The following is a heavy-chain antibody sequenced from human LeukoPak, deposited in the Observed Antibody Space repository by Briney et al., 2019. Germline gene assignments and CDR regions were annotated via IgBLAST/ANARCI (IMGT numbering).Heavy chain of an antibody. J-gene: IGHJ6*03. D-gene: IGHD2-21*02. Sequence: ASVKVSCKASGYTFTGYYMHWVRQAPGQGVGGMGWINPKTANPTYVQAFTGRFVFSLYTSSNTAYLQIGSPKAAHTTRYYFARDDGDSSYYYYLEVWGKGSTVTVSS. CDR2: INPKTANP. CDR3: ARDDGDSSYYYYLEV. CDR1: GYTFTGYY. V-gene: IGHV7-4-1*01.